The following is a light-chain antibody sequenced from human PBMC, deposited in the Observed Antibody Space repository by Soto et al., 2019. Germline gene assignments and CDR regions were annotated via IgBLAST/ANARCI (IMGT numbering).Light chain of an antibody. CDR3: QQYNIWPYT. CDR2: GAS. Sequence: EIVMTQSPATLSVSPGERATLSCRASQIVSSNLAWYQQKPGQAPRLLIYGASTRATGIPARFSGSGSGTEFTLPISSLQSEDFAVYYCQQYNIWPYTFGQGTKLEIK. V-gene: IGKV3-15*01. CDR1: QIVSSN. J-gene: IGKJ2*01.